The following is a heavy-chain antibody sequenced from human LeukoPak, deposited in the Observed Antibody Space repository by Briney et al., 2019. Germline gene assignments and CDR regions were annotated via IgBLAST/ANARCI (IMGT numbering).Heavy chain of an antibody. J-gene: IGHJ4*02. CDR1: GGSFSGYY. D-gene: IGHD5-18*01. V-gene: IGHV4-34*01. Sequence: SETLSLTCAVYGGSFSGYYWSWIRQPPGKGLEWIGEINHSGSTNYNPSLKSRVTISVDTSKNQFSLKLSSVTAADTAVYYCARGAVNTAMVTGRDFDYWGQGTLVTVSS. CDR2: INHSGST. CDR3: ARGAVNTAMVTGRDFDY.